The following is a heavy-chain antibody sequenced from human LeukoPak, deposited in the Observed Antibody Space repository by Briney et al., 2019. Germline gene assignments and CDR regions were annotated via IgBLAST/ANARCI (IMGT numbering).Heavy chain of an antibody. CDR1: GDSISSNNYY. J-gene: IGHJ3*02. Sequence: SETLSLTCTVSGDSISSNNYYWSWIRQPAGKGLEWIGRIYTSGSTNYNPSLKSRVTITVDTSKNQFSLKLSSVTAADTAVYYCARPTHNDGRAFDIWGQGTMVTVSS. V-gene: IGHV4-61*02. CDR3: ARPTHNDGRAFDI. D-gene: IGHD1-1*01. CDR2: IYTSGST.